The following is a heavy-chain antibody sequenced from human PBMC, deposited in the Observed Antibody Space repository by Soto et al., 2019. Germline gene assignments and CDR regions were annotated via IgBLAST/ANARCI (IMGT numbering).Heavy chain of an antibody. CDR3: ARENRAQVVPAAPRHPELYYYSYGMDV. J-gene: IGHJ6*02. V-gene: IGHV3-30-3*01. D-gene: IGHD2-2*01. Sequence: PGGSLRLSCAASGFTFSSYAMHWVRQARGKGLEWVAVISYDGSNKYYADSVKGRFTISRDNSKNTLYLQMNSLRAEDTAEYYCARENRAQVVPAAPRHPELYYYSYGMDVWGQGTTVTVSS. CDR1: GFTFSSYA. CDR2: ISYDGSNK.